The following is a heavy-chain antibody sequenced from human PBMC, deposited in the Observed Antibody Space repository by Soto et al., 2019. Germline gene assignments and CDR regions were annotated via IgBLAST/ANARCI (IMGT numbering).Heavy chain of an antibody. CDR2: IWYDGSNK. V-gene: IGHV3-33*01. Sequence: GGSLRLSCAASGFTFSSYGMHWVRQAPGKGLEWVAVIWYDGSNKYYADSVKGRFTISRDNSKNTLYLQMNSLRAEDTAVYYCARDEERYSDWLFTPRRYYGMDVWGQGTTVTVSS. D-gene: IGHD3-9*01. J-gene: IGHJ6*02. CDR1: GFTFSSYG. CDR3: ARDEERYSDWLFTPRRYYGMDV.